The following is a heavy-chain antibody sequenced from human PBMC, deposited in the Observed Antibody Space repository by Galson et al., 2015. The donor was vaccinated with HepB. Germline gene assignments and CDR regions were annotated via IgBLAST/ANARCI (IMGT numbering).Heavy chain of an antibody. V-gene: IGHV3-30*18. D-gene: IGHD3-22*01. J-gene: IGHJ4*02. CDR2: ISYDGSNK. CDR1: GFTFSSYG. Sequence: LILSCAASGFTFSSYGMHWVRQAPGKGLEWVAVISYDGSNKYYADSVKGRFTISRDNSKNTLYLQMNSLRAEDTAVYYCANSHLYYYDSSGYYGLDYWGQGTLVTVSS. CDR3: ANSHLYYYDSSGYYGLDY.